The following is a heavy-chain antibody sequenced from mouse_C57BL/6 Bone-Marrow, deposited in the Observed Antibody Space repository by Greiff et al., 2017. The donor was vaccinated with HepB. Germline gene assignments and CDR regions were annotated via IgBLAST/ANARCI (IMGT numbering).Heavy chain of an antibody. CDR1: GYSFTDYN. CDR3: ARGRYYGPYWYFDV. D-gene: IGHD1-1*01. Sequence: EVQLVESGPELVKPGASVKISCKASGYSFTDYNMNWVKQSNGKSLEWIGVINPNYGTTSYNQKFKGKATLTVDQSSSTAYMQLNSLTSEDSAVYYCARGRYYGPYWYFDVWGTGTTVTVSS. J-gene: IGHJ1*03. CDR2: INPNYGTT. V-gene: IGHV1-39*01.